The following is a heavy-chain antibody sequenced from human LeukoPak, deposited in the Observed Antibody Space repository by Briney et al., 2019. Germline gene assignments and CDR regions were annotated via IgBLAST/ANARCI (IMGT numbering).Heavy chain of an antibody. Sequence: SETLSLTCTVSGGSISSYYWSWIRQPAGKGLEWIGRIYTSGSTNYNPALKSRVTMSVDTSKNQFSLKLSSVTAADTAVYYCARDPSSGWYNWVDPWGQETLVTASS. CDR1: GGSISSYY. CDR2: IYTSGST. J-gene: IGHJ5*02. CDR3: ARDPSSGWYNWVDP. D-gene: IGHD6-19*01. V-gene: IGHV4-4*07.